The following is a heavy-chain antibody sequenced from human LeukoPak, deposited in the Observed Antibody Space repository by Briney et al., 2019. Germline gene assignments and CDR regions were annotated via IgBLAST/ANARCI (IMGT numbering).Heavy chain of an antibody. CDR1: GGSFSGYY. J-gene: IGHJ3*02. D-gene: IGHD1/OR15-1a*01. Sequence: SETLSLTCAVYGGSFSGYYWSWIRQPPGKGLEWIGEINHSGSTNYNPSLKSRVTISVDTSKNQFSLKLSSVTAADTAVYYCAREQSDGFNIWGQGTMVTVSS. V-gene: IGHV4-34*01. CDR2: INHSGST. CDR3: AREQSDGFNI.